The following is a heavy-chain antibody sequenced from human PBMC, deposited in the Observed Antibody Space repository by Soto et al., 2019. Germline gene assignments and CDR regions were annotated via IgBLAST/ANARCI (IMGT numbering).Heavy chain of an antibody. CDR3: HGYGY. D-gene: IGHD5-12*01. J-gene: IGHJ4*02. Sequence: EVQVVESGGGLVQPGGSLRLSCAVSGFTVTINYMSWVRQAPGKGLEWVSVIYSGGTIYYADSVQGRFTISRDTSKNTLYLQINSLRGDDTAVYYCHGYGYWGQGTLVTVSS. V-gene: IGHV3-53*01. CDR1: GFTVTINY. CDR2: IYSGGTI.